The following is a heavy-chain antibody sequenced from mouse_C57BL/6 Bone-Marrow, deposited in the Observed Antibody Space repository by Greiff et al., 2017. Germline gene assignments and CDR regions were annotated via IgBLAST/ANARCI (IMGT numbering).Heavy chain of an antibody. J-gene: IGHJ1*03. CDR1: GYTFTSYW. CDR2: IYPGSGST. CDR3: ARYYGNYDWYFDV. V-gene: IGHV1-55*01. Sequence: QVQLQQPGAELVKPGASVKMSCKASGYTFTSYWITWVKQRPGQGLEWIGDIYPGSGSTNYNEKFKSKATLTVDTSSSTAYMQLSSLTSEYSAVYYCARYYGNYDWYFDVWGTGTTVTVSS. D-gene: IGHD2-1*01.